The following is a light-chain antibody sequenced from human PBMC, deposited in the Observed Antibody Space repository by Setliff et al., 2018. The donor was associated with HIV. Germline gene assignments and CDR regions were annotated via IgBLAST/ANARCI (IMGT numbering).Light chain of an antibody. CDR2: DVS. CDR3: NSYTSSSTLYV. CDR1: SSDVGGYNY. J-gene: IGLJ1*01. V-gene: IGLV2-14*01. Sequence: QSVLTQPASVSGSPVQSITISCSGTSSDVGGYNYVSWYQQHPGKAPKLMIYDVSKRPSGVSTRFSGSKSGNTASLTISGLQAEDEADYFCNSYTSSSTLYVFGTGTKVTVL.